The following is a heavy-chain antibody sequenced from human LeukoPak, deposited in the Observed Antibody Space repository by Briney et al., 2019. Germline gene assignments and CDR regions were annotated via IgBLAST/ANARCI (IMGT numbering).Heavy chain of an antibody. CDR3: ARGRGGDCYSCWFDP. V-gene: IGHV3-7*01. J-gene: IGHJ5*02. CDR1: GFTFSSYW. CDR2: IKQDGSEK. Sequence: GGSLRLSCAASGFTFSSYWMSWVRQAPGEGLEWVANIKQDGSEKYSVDSVKGRFTISRDNAKNSLYLQMNSLRAEDTAVYYCARGRGGDCYSCWFDPWGQGTLVTVS. D-gene: IGHD2-21*02.